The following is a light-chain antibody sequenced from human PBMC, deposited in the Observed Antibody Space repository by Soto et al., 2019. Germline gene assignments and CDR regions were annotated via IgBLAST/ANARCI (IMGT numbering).Light chain of an antibody. CDR1: QSVSSY. Sequence: DIRMTQSPSPLSASVGDRVDITCRTRQSVSSYLNWYQAKPGKAPKLLIYEASSLESGVPSRFSGSGSGTDFTLTISSLQPEDSATYYCQQSYSTPPFTFGPGTRVDI. CDR2: EAS. CDR3: QQSYSTPPFT. J-gene: IGKJ3*01. V-gene: IGKV1-39*01.